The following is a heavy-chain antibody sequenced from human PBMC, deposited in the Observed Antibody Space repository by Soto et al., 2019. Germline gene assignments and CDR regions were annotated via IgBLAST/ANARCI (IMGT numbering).Heavy chain of an antibody. CDR1: GFTFSSYS. CDR2: ISSSSSYI. J-gene: IGHJ6*02. Sequence: GGSLRLSCAASGFTFSSYSMNWVRQAPGKGLEWVSSISSSSSYIYYADSVKGRFTISRDNAKNSLYLQMNSLRAEDTAVYYCARDLRGYCGGDCYSHYYYYGMDVWGQGTTVTVSS. V-gene: IGHV3-21*01. CDR3: ARDLRGYCGGDCYSHYYYYGMDV. D-gene: IGHD2-21*02.